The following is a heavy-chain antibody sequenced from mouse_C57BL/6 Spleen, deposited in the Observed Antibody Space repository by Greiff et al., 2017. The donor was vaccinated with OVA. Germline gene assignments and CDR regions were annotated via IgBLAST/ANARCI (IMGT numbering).Heavy chain of an antibody. CDR3: ASLYDGYPYWYFDV. CDR2: ILPGSGST. D-gene: IGHD2-3*01. J-gene: IGHJ1*03. CDR1: GYTFTGYW. V-gene: IGHV1-9*01. Sequence: QVQLQQSGAELMKPGASVKLSCKATGYTFTGYWIEWVKQRPGHGLEWIGEILPGSGSTNYNEKFKGKATFTADTSSNTAYMQLSSLTTAASSIDYCASLYDGYPYWYFDVWGTGTTVTVSS.